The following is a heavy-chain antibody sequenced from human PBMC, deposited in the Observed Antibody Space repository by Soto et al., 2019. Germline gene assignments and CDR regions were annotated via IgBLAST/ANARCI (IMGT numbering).Heavy chain of an antibody. D-gene: IGHD6-13*01. J-gene: IGHJ4*02. V-gene: IGHV4-59*01. Sequence: SETLSLTCTVSGGSISSYYWSWIRQPPGKGLEWIGYIYYSGSTNYNPSLKSRVTISVDTSKNHFSLKLSSVTAADTAVYYCATSPRYSRSWYGYYWGQGTLVTVSS. CDR2: IYYSGST. CDR3: ATSPRYSRSWYGYY. CDR1: GGSISSYY.